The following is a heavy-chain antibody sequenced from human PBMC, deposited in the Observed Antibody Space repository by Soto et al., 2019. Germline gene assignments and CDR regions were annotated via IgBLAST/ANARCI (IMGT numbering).Heavy chain of an antibody. J-gene: IGHJ5*02. CDR2: IYYSGST. CDR1: GGSCSSGDCY. Sequence: SETLSLSCRVSGGSCSSGDCYWSWIRQPPRKGLEWIGYIYYSGSTYYNTSLKIRVTISVDTSKNQFSLKLSSVTAADTPAYYCDRGFRWELLSVSDWFYPWGQGTLVTVSS. D-gene: IGHD1-26*01. V-gene: IGHV4-30-4*01. CDR3: DRGFRWELLSVSDWFYP.